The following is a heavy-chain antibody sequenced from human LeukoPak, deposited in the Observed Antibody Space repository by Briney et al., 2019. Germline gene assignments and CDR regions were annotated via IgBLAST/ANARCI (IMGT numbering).Heavy chain of an antibody. Sequence: GGSLRLSCAASGFTFSSYAMSWVPQAPGKGLERVSAICGSGGSTYYADSVKGRFTISIDNSKNTLYLQMNSLRAEDTAGSYCARPGSVAGHFDDWGQGTLVTVSS. D-gene: IGHD6-19*01. CDR3: ARPGSVAGHFDD. J-gene: IGHJ4*02. CDR2: ICGSGGST. CDR1: GFTFSSYA. V-gene: IGHV3-23*01.